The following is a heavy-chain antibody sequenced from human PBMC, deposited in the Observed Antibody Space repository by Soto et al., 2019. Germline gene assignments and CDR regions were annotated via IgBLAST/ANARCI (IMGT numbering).Heavy chain of an antibody. CDR3: ARDPLQQRWFDP. CDR2: INPNSGDT. V-gene: IGHV1-2*02. CDR1: GYTFTAYY. J-gene: IGHJ5*02. D-gene: IGHD6-13*01. Sequence: QVQLVQSGAEVKKPGASVKVSCKASGYTFTAYYIHWVRQAPGQGLEWMGWINPNSGDTNYPQKSQGMVIMTRVTSISTAYMELSSLRSDDTAVYYCARDPLQQRWFDPWGQGTLVTVSS.